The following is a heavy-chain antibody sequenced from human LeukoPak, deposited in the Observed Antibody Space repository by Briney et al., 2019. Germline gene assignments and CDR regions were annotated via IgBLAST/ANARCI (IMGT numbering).Heavy chain of an antibody. J-gene: IGHJ6*03. Sequence: GGSLRLSCAASGFTFSDYYMSWIRQAPGKGLEWVSYISSSGSTIYYADSVKGRFTISRDNAKNSLYLQMNSLRAEDTAVYYCVRRSLEAYYYGSGSYAYYYYMDVWGKGTTVTVSS. CDR2: ISSSGSTI. CDR3: VRRSLEAYYYGSGSYAYYYYMDV. V-gene: IGHV3-11*01. D-gene: IGHD3-10*01. CDR1: GFTFSDYY.